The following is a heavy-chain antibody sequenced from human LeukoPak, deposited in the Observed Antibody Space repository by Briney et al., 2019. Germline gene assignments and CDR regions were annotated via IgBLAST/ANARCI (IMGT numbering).Heavy chain of an antibody. V-gene: IGHV3-7*01. CDR3: ASLIWGGGFDI. CDR1: GFTFSTYW. D-gene: IGHD3-16*01. Sequence: GGSLRLSCTASGFTFSTYWMSWVRQAQGKGLEWVANIKQDGSEIYYVDSVKGRFTISRVNAKNSLYLQMNNLRAEDTAVYYCASLIWGGGFDIWGQGTMVTVSS. J-gene: IGHJ3*02. CDR2: IKQDGSEI.